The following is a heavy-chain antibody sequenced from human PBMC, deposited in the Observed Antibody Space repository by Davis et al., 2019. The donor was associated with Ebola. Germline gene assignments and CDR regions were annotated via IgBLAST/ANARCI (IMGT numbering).Heavy chain of an antibody. CDR1: GFTFSSNS. V-gene: IGHV3-74*01. CDR2: INPDGTMT. CDR3: TKDFDYENAY. J-gene: IGHJ4*02. D-gene: IGHD4-17*01. Sequence: GESLKISCAASGFTFSSNSMNWVRQAPGKGLEWVSRINPDGTMTTYADSVEGRFTISRDNAKNTLFLQMDSLRAEDTAVYYCTKDFDYENAYWGQGSLVTVSS.